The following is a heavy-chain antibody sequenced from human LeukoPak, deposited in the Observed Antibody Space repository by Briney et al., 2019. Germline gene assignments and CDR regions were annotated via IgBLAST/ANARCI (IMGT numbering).Heavy chain of an antibody. CDR3: AKDGPLSITGTTGFLDY. CDR1: GFTFSSYS. CDR2: ISSSSSYI. D-gene: IGHD1-7*01. J-gene: IGHJ4*02. Sequence: GGSLRLSCAASGFTFSSYSMNWVRQAPGKGLEWVSSISSSSSYIYYADSVKGRFTLSRDNAKNSLYLQMNSLRAEDTAVYCCAKDGPLSITGTTGFLDYWGQGTLVTVSS. V-gene: IGHV3-21*01.